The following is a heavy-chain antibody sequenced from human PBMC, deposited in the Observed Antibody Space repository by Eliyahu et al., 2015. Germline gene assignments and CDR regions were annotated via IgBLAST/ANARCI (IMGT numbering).Heavy chain of an antibody. J-gene: IGHJ5*02. V-gene: IGHV3-23*01. CDR2: ISGSGGST. D-gene: IGHD5-18*01. CDR3: AKVRGYSYGYGFDP. Sequence: LEWVSAISGSGGSTYYADSVKGRFTISRDNSKNTLYLQMNSLRAEDTAVYYCAKVRGYSYGYGFDPWGQGTLVTVSS.